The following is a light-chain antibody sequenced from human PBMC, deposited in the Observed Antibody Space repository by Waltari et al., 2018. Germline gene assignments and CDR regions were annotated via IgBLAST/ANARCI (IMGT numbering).Light chain of an antibody. CDR3: TSYTGSNLV. CDR2: EVT. CDR1: RSDVGGNNY. V-gene: IGLV2-8*01. J-gene: IGLJ3*02. Sequence: QSALTQPPSASGSLGQSVTISCTGTRSDVGGNNYVSWYQHPPAKCPKLLIYEVTNRPSAVPYRVSSSRSTNTSSLTVSRLQAEDDSYYYCTSYTGSNLVFGGGTKLTVL.